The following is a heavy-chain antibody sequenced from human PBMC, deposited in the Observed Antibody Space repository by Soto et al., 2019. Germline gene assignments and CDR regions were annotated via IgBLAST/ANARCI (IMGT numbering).Heavy chain of an antibody. CDR3: AKDGWFYGSGGYYYYYMDV. D-gene: IGHD3-10*01. V-gene: IGHV3-23*01. Sequence: EVQLLESGGGLVQPGGSLRLSCAASGFTFSSYAMSWVCQAPGKGLEWVSAISGSGGSTYYADSVKGRFTISRDNSKNTLYLQMNSLRAEDTAVYYCAKDGWFYGSGGYYYYYMDVWGKGTTVTVSS. J-gene: IGHJ6*03. CDR2: ISGSGGST. CDR1: GFTFSSYA.